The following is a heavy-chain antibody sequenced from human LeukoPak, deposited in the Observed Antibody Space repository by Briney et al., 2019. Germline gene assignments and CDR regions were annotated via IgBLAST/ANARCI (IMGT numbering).Heavy chain of an antibody. V-gene: IGHV4-39*07. J-gene: IGHJ4*02. CDR3: ARDRTGDFEFFDY. D-gene: IGHD7-27*01. Sequence: SETLSLTCTVSGGSISSSSYYWGWIRQPPGKGLEWIGSIYYSGSTYYNPSLKSRVTISVDTSENQFSLKLSSVTAADTAVYYCARDRTGDFEFFDYWGQGTLVTVSS. CDR1: GGSISSSSYY. CDR2: IYYSGST.